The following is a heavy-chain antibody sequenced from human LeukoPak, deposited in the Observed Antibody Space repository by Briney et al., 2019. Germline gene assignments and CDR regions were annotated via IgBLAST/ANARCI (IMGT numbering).Heavy chain of an antibody. Sequence: ASVKVSCKASGGTFSSYAISWVRQAPGQGLEWMGGIIPSGGSTTSAQKFQGRVTMTRDTSTSTVYMELRSLRSEDTAVYYCARGPGPADDGGGYCFDYWGQGTLVTVSS. CDR2: IIPSGGST. CDR3: ARGPGPADDGGGYCFDY. V-gene: IGHV1-46*01. D-gene: IGHD3-22*01. CDR1: GGTFSSYA. J-gene: IGHJ4*02.